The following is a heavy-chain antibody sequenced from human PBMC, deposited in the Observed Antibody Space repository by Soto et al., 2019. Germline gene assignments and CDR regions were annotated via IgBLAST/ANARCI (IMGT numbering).Heavy chain of an antibody. CDR1: GGSISSDGNY. J-gene: IGHJ6*02. V-gene: IGHV4-31*03. CDR3: ARARMVRGIIYYYGMDV. CDR2: IYYSGST. Sequence: QVQLQEAGPGLVKSSQTLSLTCTVSGGSISSDGNYWSWIRQHPGKGLEWIGYIYYSGSTYYNPSLKSRVTTSVDTSKNPFSLKLNSVTAADTAVYYCARARMVRGIIYYYGMDVWGQGTTVTVSS. D-gene: IGHD3-10*01.